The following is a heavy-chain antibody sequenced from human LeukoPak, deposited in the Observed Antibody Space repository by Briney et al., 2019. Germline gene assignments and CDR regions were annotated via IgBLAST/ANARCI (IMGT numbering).Heavy chain of an antibody. CDR3: ARGTGYSSGAVI. D-gene: IGHD6-19*01. CDR1: GGSFSGYY. V-gene: IGHV4-34*01. Sequence: KPSETLSLTCAVYGGSFSGYYWSWIRQPPGKGLEWIGEINHSGSTNYNPSLKSRVTISVDTSKNQFSLKLSSVTAADTAVYYCARGTGYSSGAVIWGQGTLVTVSS. CDR2: INHSGST. J-gene: IGHJ4*02.